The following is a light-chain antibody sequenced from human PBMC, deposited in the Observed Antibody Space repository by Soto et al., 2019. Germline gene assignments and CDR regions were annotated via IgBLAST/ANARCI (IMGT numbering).Light chain of an antibody. CDR2: AAS. V-gene: IGKV1-27*01. Sequence: DVQXTQSPSSLSASVGDTVTITCRASQXXSNYLAWYQQKPGQVPNLLIYAASTLQSGVPSRFSGSGSGTDFTLTISSLRPEDVATYYCQKYNNAPRTFGQGTKVEI. CDR3: QKYNNAPRT. CDR1: QXXSNY. J-gene: IGKJ1*01.